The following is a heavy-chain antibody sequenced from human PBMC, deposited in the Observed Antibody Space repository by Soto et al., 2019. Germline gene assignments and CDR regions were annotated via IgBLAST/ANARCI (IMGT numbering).Heavy chain of an antibody. CDR3: VRLVRGSYLDY. V-gene: IGHV4-31*03. J-gene: IGHJ4*02. CDR2: IYYSGTT. Sequence: QVQLQESGPGLVKASQTLSLTCTVSGGTITTGGQCWSWIRQYPGKGLEWIGYIYYSGTTHYNTYLQSRLTISIDTSKNQFSLNLSSVTAADTAVYYCVRLVRGSYLDYWGQGTLVTVSS. CDR1: GGTITTGGQC.